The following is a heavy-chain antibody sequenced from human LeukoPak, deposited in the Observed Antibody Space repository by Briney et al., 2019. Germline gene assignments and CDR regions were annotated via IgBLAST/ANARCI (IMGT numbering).Heavy chain of an antibody. D-gene: IGHD3-16*01. J-gene: IGHJ4*02. V-gene: IGHV1-24*01. Sequence: ASVKVSCKVSGYTLTELSMHWVRQAPGKGLEWMGGFDPEDGETIYAQKFQGRVTMTEDTSTDTAYMELSSLRSEDTAVYYCATDLLALLGVTTDYWGQGTLVTVSS. CDR3: ATDLLALLGVTTDY. CDR1: GYTLTELS. CDR2: FDPEDGET.